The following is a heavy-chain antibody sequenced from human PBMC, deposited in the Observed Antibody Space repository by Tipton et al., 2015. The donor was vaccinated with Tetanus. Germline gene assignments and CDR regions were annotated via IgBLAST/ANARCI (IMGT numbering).Heavy chain of an antibody. D-gene: IGHD2-8*01. CDR1: GGSISNFY. CDR3: ARRQTYCTNGFCPFEN. CDR2: IYYSGST. V-gene: IGHV4-59*08. Sequence: TLSLTCNVSGGSISNFYWDWSWIRQTPGKGLEWIGYIYYSGSTNYNPSPKSRVTISVDTSKNQFSLRLSSVTAADTAVYYCARRQTYCTNGFCPFENWGQGTLVTVSS. J-gene: IGHJ4*02.